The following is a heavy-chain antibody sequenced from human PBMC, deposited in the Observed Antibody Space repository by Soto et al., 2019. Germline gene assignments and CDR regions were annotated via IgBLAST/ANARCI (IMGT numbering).Heavy chain of an antibody. CDR1: GDSIGTYN. J-gene: IGHJ6*02. CDR3: VRQGIGALHGLVDV. D-gene: IGHD1-26*01. CDR2: IYSNGGT. V-gene: IGHV4-59*08. Sequence: QVQLQASGPGLVNPSDALSLTCTVSGDSIGTYNWGWIRQPPGKRLEWIGYIYSNGGTSYNPALKSRVTISADTSTKQFSLRLSSVTAADTAVYYCVRQGIGALHGLVDVWGQGTTVTVSS.